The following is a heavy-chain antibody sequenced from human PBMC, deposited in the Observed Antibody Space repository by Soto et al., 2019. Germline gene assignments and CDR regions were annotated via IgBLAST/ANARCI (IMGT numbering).Heavy chain of an antibody. D-gene: IGHD1-1*01. CDR1: GFTFSAYW. CDR3: ARGPRVSSTGTGAH. V-gene: IGHV3-74*01. CDR2: ISDDGSTA. Sequence: SLRLSCAVSGFTFSAYWMHWVRQVPGKGLTWVSRISDDGSTATYAYSVKGRFIISRDNAKNSLYLEMNTLRADDSGLYYCARGPRVSSTGTGAHWGRGTLVTVSS. J-gene: IGHJ4*02.